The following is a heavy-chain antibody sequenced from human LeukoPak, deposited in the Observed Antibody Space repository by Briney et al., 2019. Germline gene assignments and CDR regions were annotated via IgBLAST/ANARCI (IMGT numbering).Heavy chain of an antibody. CDR1: RGTFSSYA. CDR2: IIPIFGTA. Sequence: ASVKVSCKASRGTFSSYAISWVRQAPGQGLEWMGGIIPIFGTANYAQKFQGRVTITADESTSTAYMELSSLRSEDTAVYYCARDRKSYYDSSGYSDYFDYWGQGTLVTVSS. V-gene: IGHV1-69*13. CDR3: ARDRKSYYDSSGYSDYFDY. J-gene: IGHJ4*02. D-gene: IGHD3-22*01.